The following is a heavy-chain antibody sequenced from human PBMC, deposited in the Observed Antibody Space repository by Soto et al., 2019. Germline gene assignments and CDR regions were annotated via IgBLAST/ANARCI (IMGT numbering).Heavy chain of an antibody. CDR2: IIPHLDTA. V-gene: IGHV1-69*08. CDR1: GGTFSNDI. D-gene: IGHD5-12*01. CDR3: ARDSPIGSTFSGYDAIDY. J-gene: IGHJ4*02. Sequence: QVQLVQSGAEVKKPGSSVKVSCKTSGGTFSNDIITWVRQAPGQGLEWMGRIIPHLDTANYAQKFQGRVTITADKSTGTAYMELHSLRSEDTALYYCARDSPIGSTFSGYDAIDYWGQGTLVTVSS.